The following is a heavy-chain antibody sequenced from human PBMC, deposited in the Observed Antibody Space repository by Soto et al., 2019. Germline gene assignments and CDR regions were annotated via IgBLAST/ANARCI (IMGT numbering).Heavy chain of an antibody. CDR1: GFSFSGYS. Sequence: EVQLVESGGGLVQPGGSLRLSCVASGFSFSGYSMNWVRQAPGKGLQWVSFINSGGTAIYYADSVKGRFTISRDNAKNSLYLQMNRLRVEDTAVYYCVRDNGTRRSDNWFDPWGQGTLVTVSS. D-gene: IGHD2-2*01. CDR2: INSGGTAI. J-gene: IGHJ5*02. CDR3: VRDNGTRRSDNWFDP. V-gene: IGHV3-48*01.